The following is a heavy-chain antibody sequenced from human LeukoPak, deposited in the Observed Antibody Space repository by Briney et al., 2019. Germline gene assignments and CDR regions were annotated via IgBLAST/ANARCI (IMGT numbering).Heavy chain of an antibody. V-gene: IGHV4-39*07. Sequence: SETLSLTCTVSGGSISSSSYSWGWIRQPPGKALEWIGSIYYSGSPYYNPSLKSRVTISVDTSKNQFSLKLSSVTAADTAVYYCARSLVVGATYPYHWGQGTLVTVSS. J-gene: IGHJ5*02. CDR3: ARSLVVGATYPYH. CDR2: IYYSGSP. D-gene: IGHD1-26*01. CDR1: GGSISSSSYS.